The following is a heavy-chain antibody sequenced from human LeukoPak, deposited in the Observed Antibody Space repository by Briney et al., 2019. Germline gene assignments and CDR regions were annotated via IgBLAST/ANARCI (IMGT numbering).Heavy chain of an antibody. CDR3: ARVLLVSDSSGYYHDTYYFDY. J-gene: IGHJ4*02. CDR2: IHHSGNA. Sequence: PSETLSLTCTISGYSISSSYYWGWIRQPPGKGLEWIGSIHHSGNAYYNPSLKSRVTISVDTSKNQFSLKLSSVTAADTAVYYCARVLLVSDSSGYYHDTYYFDYWGQGTLVTVSS. V-gene: IGHV4-38-2*02. CDR1: GYSISSSYY. D-gene: IGHD3-22*01.